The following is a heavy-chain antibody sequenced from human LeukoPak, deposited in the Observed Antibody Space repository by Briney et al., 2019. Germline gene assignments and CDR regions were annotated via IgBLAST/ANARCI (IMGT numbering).Heavy chain of an antibody. V-gene: IGHV1-18*04. CDR3: ARAGIAARLGEDY. CDR2: ISAYNGNT. D-gene: IGHD6-6*01. CDR1: GYTFTGYY. Sequence: ASVKVSCKASGYTFTGYYMHWVRQAPGQGLEWMGWISAYNGNTNYAQKLQGRVTMTTDTSTSTAYMELRSLRSDDTAVYYCARAGIAARLGEDYWGQGTLVTVSS. J-gene: IGHJ4*02.